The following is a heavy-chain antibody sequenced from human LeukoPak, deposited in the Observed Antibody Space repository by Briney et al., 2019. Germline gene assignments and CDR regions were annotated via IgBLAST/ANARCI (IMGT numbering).Heavy chain of an antibody. CDR1: GYTFINFG. CDR2: ISAYNGNR. V-gene: IGHV1-18*01. D-gene: IGHD3-16*01. CDR3: ARDYYDNGGDLKY. Sequence: ASVKVSCKTSGYTFINFGISWVRRAPGQGLEWMGWISAYNGNRDSVQKFQGRVTLTTDTSTSTAYMELRSLTSDDTAVYYCARDYYDNGGDLKYWGQGTLVTVSS. J-gene: IGHJ4*02.